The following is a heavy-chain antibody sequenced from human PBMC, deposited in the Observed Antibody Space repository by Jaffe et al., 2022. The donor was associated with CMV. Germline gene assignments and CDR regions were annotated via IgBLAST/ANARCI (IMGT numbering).Heavy chain of an antibody. J-gene: IGHJ6*02. V-gene: IGHV1-69*01. CDR3: ARERVWRDGYQHTAAQYGMDV. Sequence: QVQLVQSGAEVKKPGSSVKVSCKASGGTFSSYAISWVRQAPGQGLEWMGGIIPIFGTANYAQKFQGRVTITADESTSTAYMELSSLRSEDTAVYYCARERVWRDGYQHTAAQYGMDVWGQGTTVTVSS. D-gene: IGHD2-21*01. CDR2: IIPIFGTA. CDR1: GGTFSSYA.